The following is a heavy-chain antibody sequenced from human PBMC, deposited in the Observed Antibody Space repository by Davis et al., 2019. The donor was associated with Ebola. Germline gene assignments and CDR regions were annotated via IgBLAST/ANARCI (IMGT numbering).Heavy chain of an antibody. V-gene: IGHV1-46*01. J-gene: IGHJ4*02. CDR3: ARVDCSGGSCFPDY. CDR2: INPGGGKA. Sequence: ASVKVSCKTSGYTFTSYGISWLRQAPGQGLEWMGIINPGGGKASYAQKFQGRVTMTRDTSTTTMYMEMTSLTSADTAVYYCARVDCSGGSCFPDYWGQGTLVTVSS. D-gene: IGHD2-15*01. CDR1: GYTFTSYG.